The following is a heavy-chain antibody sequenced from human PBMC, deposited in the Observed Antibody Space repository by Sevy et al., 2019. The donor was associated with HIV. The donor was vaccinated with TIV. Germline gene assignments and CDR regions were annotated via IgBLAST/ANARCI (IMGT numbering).Heavy chain of an antibody. J-gene: IGHJ4*02. D-gene: IGHD2-2*01. CDR3: ATGVAVPAQGHFEY. Sequence: ASVKVSCKASGYTFTVYSLHWVRQAPGQGLEWMGRINPNSGATNYAQKFQGRVTMTRDTSISTAYMELSRLTSDDTAVYYCATGVAVPAQGHFEYWGQGTLVTVSS. CDR1: GYTFTVYS. CDR2: INPNSGAT. V-gene: IGHV1-2*06.